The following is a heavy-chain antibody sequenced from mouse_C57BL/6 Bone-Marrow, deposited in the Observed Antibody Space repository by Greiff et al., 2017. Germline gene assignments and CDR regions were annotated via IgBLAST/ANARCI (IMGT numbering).Heavy chain of an antibody. Sequence: QVQLQQPGAELVKPGASVKLSCKASGYTFTSYWMHWVKQRPGQGLEWIGMIHPNSGSTNYNEKFKSKATLTVDKSSSTAYMQHSSLTSEDSAVYYCAREGDGYYFDYWGQGTTLTVS. CDR1: GYTFTSYW. CDR2: IHPNSGST. CDR3: AREGDGYYFDY. J-gene: IGHJ2*01. V-gene: IGHV1-64*01. D-gene: IGHD2-3*01.